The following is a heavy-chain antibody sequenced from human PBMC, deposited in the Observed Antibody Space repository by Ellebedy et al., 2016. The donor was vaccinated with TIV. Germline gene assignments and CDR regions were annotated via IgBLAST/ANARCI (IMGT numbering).Heavy chain of an antibody. CDR2: IDPSDSYT. J-gene: IGHJ4*02. D-gene: IGHD6-13*01. CDR3: ARGHSEIDY. V-gene: IGHV5-10-1*01. Sequence: GESLKISCKGSGYSFTSYWIGWVRQMPGKGLEWMGRIDPSDSYTNYSPSFQGHVTISADKSISSADLQWSSLRASDTAIYYCARGHSEIDYWGQGTLVTVSS. CDR1: GYSFTSYW.